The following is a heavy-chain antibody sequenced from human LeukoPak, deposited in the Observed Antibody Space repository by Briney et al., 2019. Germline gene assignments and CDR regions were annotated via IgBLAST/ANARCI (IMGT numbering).Heavy chain of an antibody. CDR1: GGSISSYY. J-gene: IGHJ6*03. V-gene: IGHV4-4*07. Sequence: SETLSLTXTVSGGSISSYYWSWIRQPAGKGLEWIGRIYTSGSTNYNPSLKSRVTMSVDTSKNQFSLKLSSVTAADTAVYYCARQSGGNSFYYYYMDVWGKGTTVTVSS. D-gene: IGHD4-23*01. CDR3: ARQSGGNSFYYYYMDV. CDR2: IYTSGST.